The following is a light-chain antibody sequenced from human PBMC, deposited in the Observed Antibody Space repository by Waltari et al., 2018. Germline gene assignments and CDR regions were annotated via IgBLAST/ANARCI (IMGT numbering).Light chain of an antibody. CDR1: QSVSSN. V-gene: IGKV3-15*01. CDR3: QQYNNWPWT. J-gene: IGKJ1*01. CDR2: GPS. Sequence: EIVMTQSPATLSGSPGERATLSCRASQSVSSNLAWYQQKPGTAPTPLIYGPSTRATGIPAXXSGSGSGTEFTLTISSMQSEDFAVYYCQQYNNWPWTFGQGTKVEIK.